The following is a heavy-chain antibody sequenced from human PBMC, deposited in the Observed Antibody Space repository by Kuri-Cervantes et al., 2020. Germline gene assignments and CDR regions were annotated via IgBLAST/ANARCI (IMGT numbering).Heavy chain of an antibody. Sequence: GGSLRLSCAASGFTFSSYWMSWVRQAPGKGLEWVANIKQDGSEKYYVDSVKGRFTISRDNAKNTLYLQMNSLRAEDTAVYYCARDRPVVLPAASDAFDIWGQGTMVTVSS. V-gene: IGHV3-7*01. CDR1: GFTFSSYW. J-gene: IGHJ3*02. CDR2: IKQDGSEK. CDR3: ARDRPVVLPAASDAFDI. D-gene: IGHD2-2*01.